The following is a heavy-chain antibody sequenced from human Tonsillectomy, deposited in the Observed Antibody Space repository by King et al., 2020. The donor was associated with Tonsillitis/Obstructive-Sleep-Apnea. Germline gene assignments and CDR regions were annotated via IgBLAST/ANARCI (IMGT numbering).Heavy chain of an antibody. CDR3: ARDRGSRDAFDI. V-gene: IGHV3-30*04. Sequence: QLVQSGGDVVQPGRSLRLSCAASGFTFSSYAMHWVRQAPGKGLEWVAVISYDGSNKYYADSVKGRFTISRDNSKNTLYLQMNSLRAEDTAVYYCARDRGSRDAFDICGQGTMVTVSS. CDR2: ISYDGSNK. CDR1: GFTFSSYA. D-gene: IGHD1-26*01. J-gene: IGHJ3*02.